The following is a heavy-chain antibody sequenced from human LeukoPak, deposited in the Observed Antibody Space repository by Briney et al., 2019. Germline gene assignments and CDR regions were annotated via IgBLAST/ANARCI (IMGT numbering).Heavy chain of an antibody. V-gene: IGHV3-72*01. CDR2: SRNKANSYTT. D-gene: IGHD1-26*01. Sequence: PGGSLRLSCAASGFTISDYYMDWVRQAPGKGLEWVCRSRNKANSYTTEYAASVKGRFTISRDDSKNSLYLQMNSLKTEDTALYYCALHYSGSYYYGMDVWGQGTTVTVSS. CDR3: ALHYSGSYYYGMDV. J-gene: IGHJ6*02. CDR1: GFTISDYY.